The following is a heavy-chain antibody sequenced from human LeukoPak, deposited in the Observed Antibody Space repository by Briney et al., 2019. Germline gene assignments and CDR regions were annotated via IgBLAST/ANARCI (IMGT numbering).Heavy chain of an antibody. CDR1: GFNFSAYG. Sequence: HPGRSLRLSCAASGFNFSAYGMHWVRQAPGKGPEWVIVISYDGSYKYYADSVKGRFTISRDNSKNTLYLQMNSLRAEDTAVYYCTRRGNTAMAAPANYWGQGTLVTVSS. V-gene: IGHV3-30*03. J-gene: IGHJ4*02. D-gene: IGHD5-18*01. CDR3: TRRGNTAMAAPANY. CDR2: ISYDGSYK.